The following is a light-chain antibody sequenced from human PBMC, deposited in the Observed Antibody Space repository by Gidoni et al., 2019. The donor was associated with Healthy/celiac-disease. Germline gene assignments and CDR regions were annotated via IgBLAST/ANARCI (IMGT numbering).Light chain of an antibody. V-gene: IGKV1-33*01. Sequence: DIQMTQSPSSLSASVGDRVTITCQASQDISNYLNWYQQKPGKAPKLLIYDASNLETGVPSRFSGSGSGTDFTFTISSLQPEDIATYYCQQYDNRPPFTFGPGTKVDI. CDR1: QDISNY. CDR3: QQYDNRPPFT. CDR2: DAS. J-gene: IGKJ3*01.